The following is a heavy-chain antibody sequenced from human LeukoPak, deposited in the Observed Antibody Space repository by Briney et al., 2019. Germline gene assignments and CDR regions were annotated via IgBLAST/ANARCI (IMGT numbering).Heavy chain of an antibody. D-gene: IGHD2-2*01. Sequence: GGSLRLSCAASGFTFSSYSMNWVRQAPGKGLEWVSSISSSSSYIYYADSVKGRFTISRDNAKNSLYLQMNSLRAEDTAVYYCARDYCSSTSCSWFDPWGQGTLVTVSS. J-gene: IGHJ5*02. CDR1: GFTFSSYS. V-gene: IGHV3-21*01. CDR3: ARDYCSSTSCSWFDP. CDR2: ISSSSSYI.